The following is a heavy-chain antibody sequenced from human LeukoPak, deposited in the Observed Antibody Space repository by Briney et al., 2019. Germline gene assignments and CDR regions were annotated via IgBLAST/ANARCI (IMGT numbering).Heavy chain of an antibody. J-gene: IGHJ6*02. Sequence: SVTVSCKASGGTFSSYAISWVRQAPGQGLEWMGGIIPIFGTANYAQKFQGRVTITADESTSTAYMELSSLRSEDTAVYYCARYSGARIAVAGPYYYGMDVWGQGTTVTVSS. CDR2: IIPIFGTA. V-gene: IGHV1-69*13. D-gene: IGHD6-19*01. CDR1: GGTFSSYA. CDR3: ARYSGARIAVAGPYYYGMDV.